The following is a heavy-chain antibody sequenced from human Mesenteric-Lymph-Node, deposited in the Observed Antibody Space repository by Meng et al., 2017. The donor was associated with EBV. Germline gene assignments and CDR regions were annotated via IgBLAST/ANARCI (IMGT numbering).Heavy chain of an antibody. CDR2: ISADNGNT. D-gene: IGHD4-23*01. CDR1: GYRFNTYG. Sequence: QVQLGQVGAEVKKPGASVKVSCKASGYRFNTYGISWVRQAPGQGLEWMGWISADNGNTIFAQKFQGRVTMTADSSTSTAYMEVTSLTSDDTAVYYCASGNSGINFDYWGQGTLVTVSS. V-gene: IGHV1-18*01. J-gene: IGHJ4*02. CDR3: ASGNSGINFDY.